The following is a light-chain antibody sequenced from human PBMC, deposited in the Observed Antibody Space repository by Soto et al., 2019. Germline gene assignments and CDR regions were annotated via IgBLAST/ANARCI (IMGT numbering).Light chain of an antibody. V-gene: IGKV4-1*01. J-gene: IGKJ1*01. CDR2: WAS. CDR1: QSVSYSSDNKNY. Sequence: DIVMTQSPDSLAVSLGERATINCKSSQSVSYSSDNKNYLAWYQQKPGQPPKLLIYWASTRESGVPDRFSGSGSGTDFTLTINSLQAEDVAVYYCQQYHSTPWSFGQGTKVEIK. CDR3: QQYHSTPWS.